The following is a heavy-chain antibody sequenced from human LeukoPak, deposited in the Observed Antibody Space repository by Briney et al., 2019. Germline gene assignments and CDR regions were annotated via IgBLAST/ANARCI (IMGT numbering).Heavy chain of an antibody. CDR3: ARDLRGAFD. J-gene: IGHJ4*02. CDR1: GGSVSSGSYY. Sequence: KASETLSLTCTVSGGSVSSGSYYWSWIRQPPGKGLEWIGHIYYSGSTNYNPSLKSRVTISVDTSKNQFSLKLSSVTAADTAVYYCARDLRGAFDWGQGTLVTVSS. CDR2: IYYSGST. D-gene: IGHD3-3*02. V-gene: IGHV4-61*01.